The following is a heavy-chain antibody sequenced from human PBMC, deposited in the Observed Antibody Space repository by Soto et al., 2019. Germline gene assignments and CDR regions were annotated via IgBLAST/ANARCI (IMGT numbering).Heavy chain of an antibody. CDR1: GFTLSTYW. Sequence: EVQLVESGGGLVQPGGSLRLSCAASGFTLSTYWMTWARQAPGKGLEWVANIRQDGSEKYYVDSAKGRFTISRDNAKKSLYLQMNSLRAEDTAVYYCARVAVAGGSYYYYYMDVWGEGTTVTVSS. D-gene: IGHD6-13*01. V-gene: IGHV3-7*01. CDR2: IRQDGSEK. CDR3: ARVAVAGGSYYYYYMDV. J-gene: IGHJ6*03.